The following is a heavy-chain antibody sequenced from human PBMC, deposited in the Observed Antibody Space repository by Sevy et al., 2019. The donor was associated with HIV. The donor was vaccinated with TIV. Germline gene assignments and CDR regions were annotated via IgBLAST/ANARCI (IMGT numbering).Heavy chain of an antibody. V-gene: IGHV3-21*01. CDR1: GFTFRSYS. J-gene: IGHJ4*02. D-gene: IGHD3-3*01. CDR3: ARDFTIFGVVSGIDY. Sequence: GGSLRLSCAASGFTFRSYSRNWVRQAPGKGLEWLSSISDDSRYIYYSDSVKGRFTISRANAKSSLYLQMNSLRVEDTAIYYCARDFTIFGVVSGIDYWGQGNLVTVSS. CDR2: ISDDSRYI.